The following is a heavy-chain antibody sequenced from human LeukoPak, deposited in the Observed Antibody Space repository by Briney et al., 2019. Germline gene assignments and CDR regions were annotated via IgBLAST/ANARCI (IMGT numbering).Heavy chain of an antibody. J-gene: IGHJ6*02. CDR2: INYSGDN. Sequence: PSQTLSLTCTVSGGSISSRNYYWSWIRQPPGKGLEWIGFINYSGDNYYKPFLKSRLTISLDTSKHLFSLNVNSVTAADTAVYFCASNYWSYYYNAMDVWGQGTTVTVSS. V-gene: IGHV4-30-4*01. D-gene: IGHD2-8*02. CDR3: ASNYWSYYYNAMDV. CDR1: GGSISSRNYY.